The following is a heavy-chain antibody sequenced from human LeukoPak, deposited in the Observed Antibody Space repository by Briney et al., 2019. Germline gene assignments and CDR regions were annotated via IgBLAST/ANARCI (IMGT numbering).Heavy chain of an antibody. CDR2: INGVGT. CDR3: ATRSRGYGSGIDY. Sequence: PGGSLRLSCATSQFNFKKFGMTWVRQAPGKGLVWVSSINGVGTQYADSVQGRFAISRGNSKNTLYLQMNNLRAADTAVYYCATRSRGYGSGIDYWGQGTLVTVSS. D-gene: IGHD3-10*01. CDR1: QFNFKKFG. V-gene: IGHV3-23*01. J-gene: IGHJ4*02.